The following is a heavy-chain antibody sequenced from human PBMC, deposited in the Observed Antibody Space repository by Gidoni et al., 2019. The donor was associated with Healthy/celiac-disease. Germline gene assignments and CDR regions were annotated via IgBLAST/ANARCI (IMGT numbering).Heavy chain of an antibody. J-gene: IGHJ3*01. V-gene: IGHV1-69*01. Sequence: HVQLVQSGAEVKKPRASVKVSCKASGGTVSSYAISWVRQAPGQGLEWMGGIIPIFGTANYAQKFQGRVTITVDESTSTAYMELSSLRSEDTAVYYCAEYDSSGYPDAFDVWGQGTMVTVSS. CDR1: GGTVSSYA. CDR3: AEYDSSGYPDAFDV. CDR2: IIPIFGTA. D-gene: IGHD3-22*01.